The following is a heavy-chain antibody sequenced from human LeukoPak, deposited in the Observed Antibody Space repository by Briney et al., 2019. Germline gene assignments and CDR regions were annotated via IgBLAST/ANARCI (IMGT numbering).Heavy chain of an antibody. CDR3: VKEGVEYSYSYGDY. Sequence: GGSLRLSCGASGFTFSTHDMHWVRQAPGKGLEWVAFIRYDGSHEYYADSVKGRITISRDNAENTLYLQMNNLRPDDTAFYFCVKEGVEYSYSYGDYWGQGTLVTVSS. V-gene: IGHV3-30*02. CDR1: GFTFSTHD. CDR2: IRYDGSHE. D-gene: IGHD3-16*01. J-gene: IGHJ4*02.